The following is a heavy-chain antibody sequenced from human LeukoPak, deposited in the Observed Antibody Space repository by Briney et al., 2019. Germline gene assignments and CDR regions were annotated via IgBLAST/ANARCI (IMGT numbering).Heavy chain of an antibody. CDR2: IIPIFGTA. V-gene: IGHV1-69*06. J-gene: IGHJ3*02. CDR3: ARWAPEQQLVLGAFDI. CDR1: GGTFSSYA. Sequence: SVKVSCKASGGTFSSYAISWVRQAPGQGLEWMGGIIPIFGTASYAQKFQGRVTITADKSTSTAYMELSSLRSEDTAVYYCARWAPEQQLVLGAFDIWGQGTMVTVSS. D-gene: IGHD6-13*01.